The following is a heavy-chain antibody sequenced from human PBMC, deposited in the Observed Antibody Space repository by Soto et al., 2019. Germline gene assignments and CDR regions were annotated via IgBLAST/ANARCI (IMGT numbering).Heavy chain of an antibody. Sequence: QVQLVQSGAEVKKSGASVKVSCKASGYTFSDYFIQWLRQAPGQGLEWLAWINPKTAATNYAKKFQDRVTLTSDTSFSTAYLELTRLRPDDTAVYYCARIKWGLDYYSGMDVWGQGTAVTVSS. CDR1: GYTFSDYF. V-gene: IGHV1-2*02. CDR2: INPKTAAT. D-gene: IGHD1-26*01. J-gene: IGHJ6*02. CDR3: ARIKWGLDYYSGMDV.